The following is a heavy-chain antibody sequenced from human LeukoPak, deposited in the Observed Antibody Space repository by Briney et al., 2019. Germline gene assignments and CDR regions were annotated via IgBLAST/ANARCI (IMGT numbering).Heavy chain of an antibody. CDR1: GGSFSSYT. J-gene: IGHJ4*02. CDR2: IIPIFDTV. Sequence: GASVKVSCKASGGSFSSYTISWVRQAPGQGLEWMGGIIPIFDTVNYAQKFQGRVTITADASTSTAYMELRSLRSDDTAVYYCARYYDSSGYPFDYWGQGTLVTVSS. CDR3: ARYYDSSGYPFDY. D-gene: IGHD3-22*01. V-gene: IGHV1-69*13.